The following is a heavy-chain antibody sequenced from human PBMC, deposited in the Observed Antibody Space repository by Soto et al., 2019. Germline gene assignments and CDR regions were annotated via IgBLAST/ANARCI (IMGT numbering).Heavy chain of an antibody. V-gene: IGHV4-30-2*01. CDR1: GGSISSGGYS. CDR2: IYHSGST. D-gene: IGHD4-17*01. J-gene: IGHJ4*02. CDR3: ARRYGDSFDF. Sequence: PSETLSLTCAVSGGSISSGGYSWSWIRQPPGKGLEWIGYIYHSGSTYYNPSLKSRVTISVDSSKNQFSLKLSSVTAADTAVYYCARRYGDSFDFWGQGTLVTVSS.